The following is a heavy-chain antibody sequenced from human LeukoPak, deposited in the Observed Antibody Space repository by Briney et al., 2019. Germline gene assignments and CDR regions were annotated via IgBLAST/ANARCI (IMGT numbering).Heavy chain of an antibody. CDR3: ARDLTSEWELLN. CDR2: INTDGSNT. J-gene: IGHJ4*02. V-gene: IGHV3-74*01. CDR1: GFTFSSYW. Sequence: GGSLRLLCAAWGFTFSSYWMQWVRHARGKGRVWVSRINTDGSNTSYADSVKGRFTISRDNAKNTLYLQMNSLRAEDTAVYYCARDLTSEWELLNWGQGTLVTVSS. D-gene: IGHD1-26*01.